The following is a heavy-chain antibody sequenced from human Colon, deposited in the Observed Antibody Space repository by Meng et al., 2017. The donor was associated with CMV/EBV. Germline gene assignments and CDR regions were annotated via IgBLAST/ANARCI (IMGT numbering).Heavy chain of an antibody. CDR2: ISGSGHIT. J-gene: IGHJ6*02. Sequence: GESLKISCAASGFSFSSYAMSWVRQAPGKGLEWVSAISGSGHITVYVDSVKGRFTISRDNSKNTVYLQMDSLRADDTALYYCAKGPWTSSGYYGNDVWGQGTTVTVSS. D-gene: IGHD3-22*01. CDR3: AKGPWTSSGYYGNDV. CDR1: GFSFSSYA. V-gene: IGHV3-23*01.